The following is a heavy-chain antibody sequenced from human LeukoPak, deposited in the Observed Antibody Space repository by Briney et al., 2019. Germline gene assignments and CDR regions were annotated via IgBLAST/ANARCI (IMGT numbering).Heavy chain of an antibody. CDR1: GDTVSSNSAA. CDR2: TYYRSKWYN. V-gene: IGHV6-1*01. CDR3: ARLEVVVGAPGYYYGMDV. D-gene: IGHD2-15*01. Sequence: SQTLSLTCAISGDTVSSNSAAWNWIRQSPSRGLEWLGRTYYRSKWYNDYAVSVKSRITINPDTSKNQFSLQLNSVTPEDTAVYYCARLEVVVGAPGYYYGMDVWGQGTTVTVSS. J-gene: IGHJ6*02.